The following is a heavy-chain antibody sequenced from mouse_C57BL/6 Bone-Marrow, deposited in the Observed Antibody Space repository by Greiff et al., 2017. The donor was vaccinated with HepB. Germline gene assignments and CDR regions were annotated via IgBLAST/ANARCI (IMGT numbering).Heavy chain of an antibody. CDR1: GYTFTSYW. Sequence: VQLQQSGAELVKPGASVKLSCKASGYTFTSYWMQWVKQRPGQGLEWIGEIDPSDSYTNYNQKFKGKATLTVDTSSSTAYMQLSSLTSEDSAVYYCARGFHWGQGTLVTVSA. J-gene: IGHJ3*01. V-gene: IGHV1-50*01. CDR3: ARGFH. CDR2: IDPSDSYT.